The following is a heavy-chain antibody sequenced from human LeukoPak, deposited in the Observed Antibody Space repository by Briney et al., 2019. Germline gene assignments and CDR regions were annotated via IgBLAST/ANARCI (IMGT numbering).Heavy chain of an antibody. V-gene: IGHV4-59*01. CDR3: ARNHGSGSYYSRGWFDP. J-gene: IGHJ5*02. CDR1: GGSISSYY. CDR2: IYYSGST. Sequence: SETLSLTCTVSGGSISSYYWSWIRQPPGKGLEWIGYIYYSGSTNYNPSLKSRVTISVDTSKNQFSLKLSSVTAADTAVNYCARNHGSGSYYSRGWFDPWGQGTLVTVSS. D-gene: IGHD3-10*01.